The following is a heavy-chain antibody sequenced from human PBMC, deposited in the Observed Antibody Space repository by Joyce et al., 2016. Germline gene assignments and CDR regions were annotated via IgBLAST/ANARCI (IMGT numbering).Heavy chain of an antibody. V-gene: IGHV5-10-1*03. CDR2: IDPSDSYT. CDR3: ARHKSGGNRVDAFDM. Sequence: EVQLVQSGAEVKKPGESLRISCKGSGYSFTNYWISWGRQLPGKGLEWIGRIDPSDSYTNYSPSFRGHVTISADKSIATAYLQWSSLKASDTDMYFCARHKSGGNRVDAFDMWGQGTMVSVSS. J-gene: IGHJ3*02. CDR1: GYSFTNYW. D-gene: IGHD1-14*01.